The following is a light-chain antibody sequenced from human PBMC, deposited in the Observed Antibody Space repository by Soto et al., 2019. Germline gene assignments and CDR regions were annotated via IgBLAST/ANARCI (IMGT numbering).Light chain of an antibody. CDR3: SSYTSSRTVV. CDR2: EVS. J-gene: IGLJ2*01. CDR1: SSDVGGYNY. Sequence: QSALTQPASVSGSPGQSITISCTGTSSDVGGYNYVSWYQQHPGKAPKVMIYEVSNRPSGVSNRFSGSKSGNTASLTISGLQAEDEADYYCSSYTSSRTVVFGGGTQLTVL. V-gene: IGLV2-14*01.